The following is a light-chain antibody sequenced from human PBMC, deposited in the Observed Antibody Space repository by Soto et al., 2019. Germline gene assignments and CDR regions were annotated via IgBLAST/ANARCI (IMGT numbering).Light chain of an antibody. CDR2: GQS. CDR3: QQHNNWPWT. CDR1: QSVSSN. V-gene: IGKV3-15*01. J-gene: IGKJ1*01. Sequence: EIVMTQSPATLSVSPGERATLSCRARQSVSSNLAWYQQKPGQALMLLIYGQSTRATGIPARLSGSGSGTEFALTISSRQSEYFAGYFCQQHNNWPWTCGQGTKVEIQ.